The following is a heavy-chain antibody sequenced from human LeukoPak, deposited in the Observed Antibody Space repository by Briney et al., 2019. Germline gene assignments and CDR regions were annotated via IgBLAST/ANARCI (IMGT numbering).Heavy chain of an antibody. CDR3: ARQGMGELTEFDY. D-gene: IGHD1-26*01. V-gene: IGHV5-51*01. Sequence: GESLKISCKGSGYSFTNYWIGWVRPMPGKGLEWMGIIYPGDSDTRYSPSFQGQVTISADKSISTAYLQWSSLKASDTAMYYCARQGMGELTEFDYWGQGTLVTVSS. CDR2: IYPGDSDT. J-gene: IGHJ4*02. CDR1: GYSFTNYW.